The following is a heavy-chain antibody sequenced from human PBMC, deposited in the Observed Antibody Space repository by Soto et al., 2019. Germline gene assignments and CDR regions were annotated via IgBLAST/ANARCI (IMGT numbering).Heavy chain of an antibody. CDR2: ISGSGVST. J-gene: IGHJ4*02. D-gene: IGHD2-15*01. Sequence: EVQLLESGGGLVQPGGSLRLSCTASGFTFSNYAMSWVRQAPGQGLEWVSTISGSGVSTNYADSVKGQFAISRDNSNNMLYVKMDSLGVEDAAVYSCVKEDRRGYCSGGICYGYFDYLGQGTLVTVSS. V-gene: IGHV3-23*01. CDR1: GFTFSNYA. CDR3: VKEDRRGYCSGGICYGYFDY.